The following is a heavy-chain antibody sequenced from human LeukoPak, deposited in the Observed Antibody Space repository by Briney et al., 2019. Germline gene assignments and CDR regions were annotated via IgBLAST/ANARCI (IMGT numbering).Heavy chain of an antibody. D-gene: IGHD5-12*01. V-gene: IGHV4-61*02. CDR2: IYISGDT. CDR1: GGSISSGNYY. CDR3: ARVRRNSGNKYFDP. J-gene: IGHJ5*02. Sequence: SETLSLTCTVSGGSISSGNYYWSWIRHPAGMGLEWIGRIYISGDTEYNPSLKSRVTISIDTSKNQFYLRLSSVTAADTAVYYCARVRRNSGNKYFDPWGQGTRVTVSS.